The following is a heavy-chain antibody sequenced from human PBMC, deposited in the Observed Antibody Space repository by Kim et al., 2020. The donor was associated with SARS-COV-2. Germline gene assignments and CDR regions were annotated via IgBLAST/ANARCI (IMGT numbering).Heavy chain of an antibody. CDR3: ARDLEQGWNDEENYYYYGMDV. J-gene: IGHJ6*02. CDR2: ISSSSSYI. CDR1: GFTFSSYS. V-gene: IGHV3-21*01. D-gene: IGHD1-1*01. Sequence: GGSLRLSCAASGFTFSSYSMNWVRQAPGKGLEWVSSISSSSSYIYYADSVKGRFTISRDNAKNSLYLQMNSLRAEDTAVYYCARDLEQGWNDEENYYYYGMDVWGQGTTVTVSS.